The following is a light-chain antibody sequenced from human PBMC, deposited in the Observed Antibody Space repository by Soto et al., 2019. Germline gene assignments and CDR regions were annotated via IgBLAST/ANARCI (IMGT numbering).Light chain of an antibody. J-gene: IGLJ1*01. Sequence: QSALTQPASVSGSPGQSITISCPGTTGAVGGYNYVSWYQQHPGKAPKLMIYEVSNRPSGVSNRFSGSKSGNTASLTISGLQAEDEADYYCSSYTSSSTYVFGTGTKLTVL. CDR2: EVS. V-gene: IGLV2-14*01. CDR1: TGAVGGYNY. CDR3: SSYTSSSTYV.